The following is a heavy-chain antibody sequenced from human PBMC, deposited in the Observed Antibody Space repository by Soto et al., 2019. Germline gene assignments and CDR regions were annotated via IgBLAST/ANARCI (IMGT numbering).Heavy chain of an antibody. D-gene: IGHD5-18*01. Sequence: ASVQVSFKASCSTFRSYGISWVRQAPGQGLEWMGWISAYNGNTNYAQKLQGRVTMTTDTSTSTAYMELRSLRSDDTAVYYCAREWIQLSYYYYGMDVWGQGTTVT. J-gene: IGHJ6*02. V-gene: IGHV1-18*01. CDR2: ISAYNGNT. CDR3: AREWIQLSYYYYGMDV. CDR1: CSTFRSYG.